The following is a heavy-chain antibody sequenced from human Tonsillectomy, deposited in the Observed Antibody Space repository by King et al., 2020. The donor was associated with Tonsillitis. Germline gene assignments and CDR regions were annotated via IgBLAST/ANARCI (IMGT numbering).Heavy chain of an antibody. CDR1: GFTFSSFA. V-gene: IGHV3-23*04. J-gene: IGHJ6*03. Sequence: VQLVESGGGLVQPGGSLRLSCVASGFTFSSFAMTWVRQAPGKGLEWVSSISDSAGGPYYADSVNGRFTISRDNSKNTLYLQVNGLRAEETAVYYCAKLLRSGYHLYYMDVWGKGTTVTVSS. CDR2: ISDSAGGP. D-gene: IGHD3-3*01. CDR3: AKLLRSGYHLYYMDV.